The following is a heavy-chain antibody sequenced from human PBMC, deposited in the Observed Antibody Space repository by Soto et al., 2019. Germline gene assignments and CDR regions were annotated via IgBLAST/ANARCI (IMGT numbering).Heavy chain of an antibody. J-gene: IGHJ6*03. CDR3: ARAGECYYGSGTKWYYYMDV. CDR2: IYHSGST. V-gene: IGHV4-4*02. D-gene: IGHD3-10*01. Sequence: SSWFRFITQNTGKGLEWIGEIYHSGSTNYNPSLKSRVTISVDKSKNQFSLKLSSVTAADTAVYYCARAGECYYGSGTKWYYYMDVWGKGTTVTVSS. CDR1: SSW.